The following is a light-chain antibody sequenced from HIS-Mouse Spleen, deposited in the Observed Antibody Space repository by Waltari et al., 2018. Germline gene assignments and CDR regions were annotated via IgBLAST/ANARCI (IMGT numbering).Light chain of an antibody. CDR2: DVS. Sequence: QSALTQPRSVSGSPGQSVTISCTGTSSDVGGYNYVSWYQQHPRKAPKLMIYDVSKRPSGVPDRFSGSKSGNTASLTISGLQAEDEADYYCCSYAGSSSVVFGGGTKLTVL. V-gene: IGLV2-11*01. J-gene: IGLJ2*01. CDR1: SSDVGGYNY. CDR3: CSYAGSSSVV.